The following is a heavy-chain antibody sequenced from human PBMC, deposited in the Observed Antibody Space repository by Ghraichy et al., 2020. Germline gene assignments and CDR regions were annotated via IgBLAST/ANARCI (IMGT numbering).Heavy chain of an antibody. CDR2: IKPQTGGT. Sequence: ASVKVSCKASGYIFAAYYMHWVRQSPGHRLEWMVWIKPQTGGTNYAPKFQGLVTMTRDSSLSTAYMELSSLTPDDTAIYYCARELGQQLVRYHLDNWGQGTLVTVSS. D-gene: IGHD5-24*01. CDR3: ARELGQQLVRYHLDN. CDR1: GYIFAAYY. J-gene: IGHJ4*02. V-gene: IGHV1-2*04.